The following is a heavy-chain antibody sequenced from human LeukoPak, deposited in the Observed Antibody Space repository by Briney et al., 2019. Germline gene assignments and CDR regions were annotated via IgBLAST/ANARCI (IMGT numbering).Heavy chain of an antibody. CDR2: IYHSGST. CDR3: ARLRQYQDPYYYYYMDV. Sequence: SETLSLTCAVSGYSISSGYYWGWIRQPPGKGLEWIGSIYHSGSTYYNPSLKSRVTISVDTSKNQFSLKLSSVTAADTAVYYCARLRQYQDPYYYYYMDVWGKGTTVTVSS. CDR1: GYSISSGYY. J-gene: IGHJ6*03. D-gene: IGHD2/OR15-2a*01. V-gene: IGHV4-38-2*01.